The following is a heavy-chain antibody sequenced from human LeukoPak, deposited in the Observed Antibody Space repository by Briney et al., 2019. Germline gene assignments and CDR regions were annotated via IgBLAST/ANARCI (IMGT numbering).Heavy chain of an antibody. CDR3: ARAWFGELHHKNWFDP. CDR1: GGSFSGYY. J-gene: IGHJ5*02. Sequence: PSETLSLTCAVYGGSFSGYYWSWIRQPPGKGLEWIGEINHSGSTNYNPSLKSRVTISVDTSKNQFSLKLSSVTAADTAVYYCARAWFGELHHKNWFDPWGQGTLVTVSS. D-gene: IGHD3-10*01. CDR2: INHSGST. V-gene: IGHV4-34*01.